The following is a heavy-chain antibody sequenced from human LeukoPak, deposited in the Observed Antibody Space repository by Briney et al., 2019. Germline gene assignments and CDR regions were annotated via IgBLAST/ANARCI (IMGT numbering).Heavy chain of an antibody. V-gene: IGHV6-1*01. J-gene: IGHJ4*02. CDR2: TYYRSKWYN. CDR1: GDSVSSNSAA. D-gene: IGHD6-13*01. CDR3: ARGLREYSSSWRPFDY. Sequence: SQTLSLTCAISGDSVSSNSAAWNWIRQSPSRGLEWLGRTYYRSKWYNDYAVSVKSRITINPGTSKNQFSLQLNSVTPEDTAVYYCARGLREYSSSWRPFDYWGQGTLVTVSS.